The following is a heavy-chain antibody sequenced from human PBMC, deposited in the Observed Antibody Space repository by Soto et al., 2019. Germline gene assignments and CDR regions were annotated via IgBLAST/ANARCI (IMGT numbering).Heavy chain of an antibody. Sequence: ASVKVSCKASGYMFIGFSLHWVRQAPGQGLEWLGWINPKNGDTNYAQKFQGRVTMTRDTSINTVYMELNSLKSDDTAVYYCSKGPSSVEHCSGSRCYDGKDVWGKLTTVTVSS. J-gene: IGHJ6*04. D-gene: IGHD2-15*01. CDR3: SKGPSSVEHCSGSRCYDGKDV. CDR2: INPKNGDT. V-gene: IGHV1-2*02. CDR1: GYMFIGFS.